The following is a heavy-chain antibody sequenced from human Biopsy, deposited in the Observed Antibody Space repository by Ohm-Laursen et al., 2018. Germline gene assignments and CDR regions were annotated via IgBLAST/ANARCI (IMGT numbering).Heavy chain of an antibody. CDR3: ARDYGLELGGLEAFDI. V-gene: IGHV4-4*07. D-gene: IGHD1-7*01. Sequence: GTLSLTCTVSGGYLKNYYWSWIRQPAGKGLEWIGRVYTSGSTSYNPSLESRVTMSVVTSKSQFSLKVTSMTAADTALYYCARDYGLELGGLEAFDIWGQGTMATVPS. J-gene: IGHJ3*02. CDR1: GGYLKNYY. CDR2: VYTSGST.